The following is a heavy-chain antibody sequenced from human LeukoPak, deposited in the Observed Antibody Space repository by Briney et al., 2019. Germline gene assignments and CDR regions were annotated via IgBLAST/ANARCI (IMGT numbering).Heavy chain of an antibody. CDR3: ARGHKGVGVIDY. J-gene: IGHJ4*02. CDR2: IYYSGST. V-gene: IGHV4-30-4*01. CDR1: GGSISSGDYY. D-gene: IGHD2-8*01. Sequence: SETLSLTCSVSGGSISSGDYYWSWIRQPPGKGLEYIGYIYYSGSTYYNPSLKSRLTISVDTSKNQFSLKLSSVTAADTAVYYCARGHKGVGVIDYWGQGTLVTVSS.